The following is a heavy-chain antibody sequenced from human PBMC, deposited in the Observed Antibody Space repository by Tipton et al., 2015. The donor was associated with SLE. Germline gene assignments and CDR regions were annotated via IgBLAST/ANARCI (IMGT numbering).Heavy chain of an antibody. J-gene: IGHJ6*02. CDR1: GGSVSSSSKY. CDR3: ASVPLGGMDV. V-gene: IGHV4-39*07. Sequence: TLSLTCTVSGGSVSSSSKYWAWIRQPPGKGLEWIGSIYYTGTTTYYNSFLKSRVTMSVDTSKNQFSLRLNSVTAADTGVYFCASVPLGGMDVWGQGTTVTVSS. CDR2: IYYTGTTT. D-gene: IGHD2-2*01.